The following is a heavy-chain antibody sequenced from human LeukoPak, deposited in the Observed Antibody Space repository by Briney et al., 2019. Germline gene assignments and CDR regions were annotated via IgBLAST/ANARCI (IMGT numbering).Heavy chain of an antibody. CDR1: GFTFSDFG. J-gene: IGHJ4*02. V-gene: IGHV3-30*02. CDR3: AKDFWSTYDAY. CDR2: IRNNGGSR. D-gene: IGHD3-3*01. Sequence: PGGPLRLSCAASGFTFSDFGMHWVRQAPGKGLEWVAYIRNNGGSRMYADSVKGRFTISRDDSKNTLSLQMNSLRAEDTALYYCAKDFWSTYDAYWGQGTVVTVSS.